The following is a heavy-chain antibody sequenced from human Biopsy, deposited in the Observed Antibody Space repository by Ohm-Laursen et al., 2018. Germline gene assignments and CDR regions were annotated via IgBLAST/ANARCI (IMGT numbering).Heavy chain of an antibody. CDR3: ARATNSTGWPYYYFYGMDV. CDR2: IYYSGST. J-gene: IGHJ6*02. V-gene: IGHV4-59*01. CDR1: GGSISSDY. D-gene: IGHD2/OR15-2a*01. Sequence: TLSLTWTVSGGSISSDYWSWIRQTPGKGPEWIGYIYYSGSTNYNPSLKSRVTISVDTSKNQFSLRLNSVTAADTAVYYCARATNSTGWPYYYFYGMDVWGQGTTVTVSS.